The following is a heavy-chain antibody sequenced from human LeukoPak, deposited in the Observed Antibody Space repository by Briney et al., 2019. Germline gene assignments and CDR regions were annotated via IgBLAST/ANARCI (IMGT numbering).Heavy chain of an antibody. D-gene: IGHD6-6*01. V-gene: IGHV4-59*01. J-gene: IGHJ6*02. CDR2: IYYSGST. CDR1: GGSISSYY. Sequence: PSETLSLTCTVSGGSISSYYWSWIRQPPGKGLEWIGYIYYSGSTNYNPSLKSRVTISVDTSKNQFSLKLSSVTAADTAVYYCARHPCFSSSYYYYYGMDVWGQGTTVTVSS. CDR3: ARHPCFSSSYYYYYGMDV.